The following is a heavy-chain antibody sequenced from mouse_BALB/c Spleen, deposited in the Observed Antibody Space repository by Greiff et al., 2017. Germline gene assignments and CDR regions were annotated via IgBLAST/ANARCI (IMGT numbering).Heavy chain of an antibody. CDR3: TGSGTGAMDY. CDR1: GFTFSSYW. V-gene: IGHV6-3*01. D-gene: IGHD3-3*01. CDR2: IRLKSDNYAT. J-gene: IGHJ4*01. Sequence: EVHLVESGGGLVQPGGSMKLSCVASGFTFSSYWMSWVRQSPEKGLEWVAEIRLKSDNYATHYAESVKGKFTISRDDSKSRLYLQMSSLRAEDTGIYYCTGSGTGAMDYWGQGTSVTVSS.